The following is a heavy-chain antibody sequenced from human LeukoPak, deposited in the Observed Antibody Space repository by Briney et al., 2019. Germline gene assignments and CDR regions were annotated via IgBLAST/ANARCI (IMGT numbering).Heavy chain of an antibody. V-gene: IGHV4-59*12. CDR2: IYYSGST. CDR3: AREASWMGATIGLFNY. J-gene: IGHJ4*02. D-gene: IGHD1-26*01. Sequence: SSETQSLTCTVSGGSISSYYWSCIRQPPGKGLEWIGYIYYSGSTNYNPSLKSRVTISVDTSKNQFSLKLSSVTAADTAVYYCAREASWMGATIGLFNYWGQGTLVTVSS. CDR1: GGSISSYY.